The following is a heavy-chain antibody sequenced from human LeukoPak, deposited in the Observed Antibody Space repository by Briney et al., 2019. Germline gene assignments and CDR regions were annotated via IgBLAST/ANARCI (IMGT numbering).Heavy chain of an antibody. J-gene: IGHJ2*01. CDR2: IYYSGST. CDR3: ARHTVKLVGATPALLDWYFDL. CDR1: GGSISSSSYY. Sequence: SETLSLTCTVSGGSISSSSYYWGWIRQPPGKGLEWIGSIYYSGSTYYNPSLKSRVTISVDTSKNQFSLKLSSVTAADTAVYYCARHTVKLVGATPALLDWYFDLWGRGTLVTVSS. V-gene: IGHV4-39*01. D-gene: IGHD1-26*01.